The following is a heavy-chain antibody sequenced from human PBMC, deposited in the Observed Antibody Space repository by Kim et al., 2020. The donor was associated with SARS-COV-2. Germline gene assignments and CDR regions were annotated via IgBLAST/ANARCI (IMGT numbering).Heavy chain of an antibody. Sequence: GGSLILSCAASGFPFGSYEMNWVRQAPGKGLEWVSYISGSGGRIYYADSLKGRFIIYRDSAKNSLYLQMNSLRAEDTAVYYCARGERSSSWYTYGMDVWGQGTTVTVSS. CDR1: GFPFGSYE. CDR3: ARGERSSSWYTYGMDV. V-gene: IGHV3-48*03. CDR2: ISGSGGRI. J-gene: IGHJ6*02. D-gene: IGHD6-13*01.